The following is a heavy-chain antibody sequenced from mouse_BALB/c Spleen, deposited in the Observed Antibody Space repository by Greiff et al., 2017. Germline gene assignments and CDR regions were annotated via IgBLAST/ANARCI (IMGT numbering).Heavy chain of an antibody. CDR1: GYTFTSYY. Sequence: VQLQQPGAELVKPGASVKLSCKASGYTFTSYYMYWVKQRPGQGLEWIGGINPSNGGTNFNEKFKSKATLTVDKSSSTAYMQLSSLTSEDSAVYYCTRLTGTSYYAMDYWGQGTSVTVSS. CDR3: TRLTGTSYYAMDY. D-gene: IGHD4-1*01. J-gene: IGHJ4*01. CDR2: INPSNGGT. V-gene: IGHV1S81*02.